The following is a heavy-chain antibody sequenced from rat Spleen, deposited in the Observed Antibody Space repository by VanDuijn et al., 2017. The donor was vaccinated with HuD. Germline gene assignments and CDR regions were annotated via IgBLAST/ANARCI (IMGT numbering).Heavy chain of an antibody. J-gene: IGHJ2*01. CDR2: ISTGGGST. CDR3: TTEAFTIAASGY. Sequence: EVQLVESGGGLVQPGRSLKLSCAASGFTFSNYYMAWVRQAPTKGLEWVAYISTGGGSTYYRDSVKGRFTITRDNAKSTLYLQMDSLRAEDTATYYCTTEAFTIAASGYWGQGVMVTVSS. V-gene: IGHV5-27*01. CDR1: GFTFSNYY. D-gene: IGHD1-2*01.